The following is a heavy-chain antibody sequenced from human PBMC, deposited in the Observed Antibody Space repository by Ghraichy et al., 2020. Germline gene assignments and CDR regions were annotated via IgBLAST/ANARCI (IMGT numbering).Heavy chain of an antibody. Sequence: GGSLRLSCAASGFTFSDYSMNWVRQAPGKGLEWVSYIDTAKRSTIYYAESVKGRFTISRDNARNSLFLQMKSLRDEDTAVYYCARKGASCGGDFYIDFDLWGRGTLVTVSS. J-gene: IGHJ2*01. V-gene: IGHV3-48*02. CDR3: ARKGASCGGDFYIDFDL. CDR2: IDTAKRSTI. CDR1: GFTFSDYS. D-gene: IGHD2-21*02.